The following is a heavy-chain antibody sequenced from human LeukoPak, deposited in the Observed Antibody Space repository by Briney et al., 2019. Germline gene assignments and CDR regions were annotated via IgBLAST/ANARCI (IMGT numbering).Heavy chain of an antibody. CDR3: AKEKGRYYYGSGSYYPPGHYMDV. CDR1: GFTFSSYG. D-gene: IGHD3-10*01. V-gene: IGHV3-30*02. J-gene: IGHJ6*03. CDR2: IRYDGSNK. Sequence: PGGSLRLSCAASGFTFSSYGMHWVRQAPGKGLEWVAFIRYDGSNKYYADSVKGRFTISRDNSKNTLYLQMNSLRAEDTAVYHCAKEKGRYYYGSGSYYPPGHYMDVWGKGTTVTISS.